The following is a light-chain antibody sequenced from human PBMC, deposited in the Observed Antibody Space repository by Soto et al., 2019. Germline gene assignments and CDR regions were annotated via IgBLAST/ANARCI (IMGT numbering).Light chain of an antibody. CDR2: GAS. V-gene: IGKV3-15*01. Sequence: EIVMTQSPATLSVSPGARATLSCMASQSVSSNLAWYQQKPGQAPRLLIYGASTRATGIPARFSGSGSGTEFTLTISSLQSEDFAVYYCQQYNNWPQTFVQGTKLEIK. J-gene: IGKJ2*01. CDR3: QQYNNWPQT. CDR1: QSVSSN.